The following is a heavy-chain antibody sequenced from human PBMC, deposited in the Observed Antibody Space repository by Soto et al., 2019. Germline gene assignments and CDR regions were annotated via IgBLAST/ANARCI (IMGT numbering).Heavy chain of an antibody. V-gene: IGHV3-13*01. Sequence: EVQLVESGGGLVQPGGSLRLSCAASGFTFSSYDMHWVRQATGKGLEWVSAIGTAGDTYYPGAVKGRFTISREHAKNSLYLQMNSRRAEDTAVYYCARAFSGTGAFDIWGQGTMVTVSS. CDR1: GFTFSSYD. CDR3: ARAFSGTGAFDI. D-gene: IGHD6-25*01. J-gene: IGHJ3*02. CDR2: IGTAGDT.